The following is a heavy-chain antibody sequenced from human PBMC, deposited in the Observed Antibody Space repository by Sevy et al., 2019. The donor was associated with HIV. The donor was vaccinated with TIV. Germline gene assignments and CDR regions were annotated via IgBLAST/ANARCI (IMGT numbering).Heavy chain of an antibody. CDR3: ASPLLYWLY. D-gene: IGHD2-8*02. CDR1: GGSISSSGYY. Sequence: SETLSLTCTVSGGSISSSGYYWGWIRRPPGKGLEWIGSISYAGNTYYNPSHKSRATIPVDTSNNHFSLKLTSMTAADTAVYYCASPLLYWLYWGQGILVTVSS. J-gene: IGHJ4*02. V-gene: IGHV4-39*02. CDR2: ISYAGNT.